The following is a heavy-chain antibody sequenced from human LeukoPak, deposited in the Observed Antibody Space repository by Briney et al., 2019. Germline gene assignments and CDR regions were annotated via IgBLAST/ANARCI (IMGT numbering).Heavy chain of an antibody. CDR2: ISGGNT. Sequence: GGCLRLSCAASGFTLTNYAMNWVRQTPGKGLEWVSGISGGNTYYADSVRGRFTISRDSSKNTLCLHMDFLRAEDTAVYLCAKGFTTGWSEGYLDYWGQGTLVSVSS. D-gene: IGHD6-19*01. V-gene: IGHV3-23*01. CDR3: AKGFTTGWSEGYLDY. J-gene: IGHJ4*02. CDR1: GFTLTNYA.